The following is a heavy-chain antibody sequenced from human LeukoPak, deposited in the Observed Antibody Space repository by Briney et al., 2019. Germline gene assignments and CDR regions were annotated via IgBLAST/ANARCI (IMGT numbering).Heavy chain of an antibody. D-gene: IGHD1-26*01. V-gene: IGHV4-39*01. CDR3: ARHWPRGTYLSIGDY. CDR2: IFYSGNN. CDR1: GCSISGWSYY. J-gene: IGHJ4*02. Sequence: PAETLSLTCTVSGCSISGWSYYWGWIRQPPGRELAWIGSIFYSGNNFYNPSLKSRVIISVDTSKNQFSLKLNSVTAADTALYYCARHWPRGTYLSIGDYWGQGTLVTVSS.